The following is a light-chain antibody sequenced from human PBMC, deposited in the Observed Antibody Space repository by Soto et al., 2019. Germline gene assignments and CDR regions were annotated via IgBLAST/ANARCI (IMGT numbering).Light chain of an antibody. CDR2: NNN. Sequence: QSVLTQPPSASGTPGQRVTISCSGGSSNIGTNAVNWYQQLPGTAPKLLIYNNNQRPSGVPDRFSGSKSGTSASLAISGLQPEDEADYYCAAWDDSLNGYVFRTGTKVTVL. CDR3: AAWDDSLNGYV. J-gene: IGLJ1*01. CDR1: SSNIGTNA. V-gene: IGLV1-44*01.